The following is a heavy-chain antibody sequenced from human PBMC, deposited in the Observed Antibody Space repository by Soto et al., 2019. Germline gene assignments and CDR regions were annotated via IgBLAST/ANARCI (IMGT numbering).Heavy chain of an antibody. CDR3: ASSIGYCSSTSCYTVGYCDY. CDR1: GYTFTSYG. D-gene: IGHD2-2*02. CDR2: ISAYNGNT. J-gene: IGHJ4*02. Sequence: ASVKVSCKASGYTFTSYGISWVRQAPGQGLEWMGWISAYNGNTNYAQKLQGRVTMTTDTSTSTAYMELRSLRSDDTAVYYCASSIGYCSSTSCYTVGYCDYWGQGTLVTVSS. V-gene: IGHV1-18*01.